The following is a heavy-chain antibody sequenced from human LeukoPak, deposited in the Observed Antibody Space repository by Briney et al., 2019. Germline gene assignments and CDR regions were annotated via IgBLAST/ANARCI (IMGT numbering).Heavy chain of an antibody. CDR2: IYYGGST. CDR3: ARGDSGYDFFY. J-gene: IGHJ4*02. Sequence: PSETLSLTCTVSGGSISSYYWSWIRQPPGKGLEWIGYIYYGGSTNYNPSLKSRVTISVDTSKNQFSLKLSSVTAADTAVYYCARGDSGYDFFYWGQGTLVTVSS. V-gene: IGHV4-59*01. D-gene: IGHD5-12*01. CDR1: GGSISSYY.